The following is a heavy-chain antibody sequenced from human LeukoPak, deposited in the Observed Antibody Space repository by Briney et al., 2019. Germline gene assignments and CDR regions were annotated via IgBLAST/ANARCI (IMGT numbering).Heavy chain of an antibody. V-gene: IGHV1-58*01. CDR3: AADYRSRSYGFDS. D-gene: IGHD1-26*01. J-gene: IGHJ4*01. CDR1: GLTSTSVT. Sequence: SVSPSCKVSGLTSTSVTVPGVRQARGQPLEWIGWIVVARGNTNYAQKFQERAETTRDMSSITAYMELTSLRVEDTAVYYSAADYRSRSYGFDSWGQGTLVTVSS. CDR2: IVVARGNT.